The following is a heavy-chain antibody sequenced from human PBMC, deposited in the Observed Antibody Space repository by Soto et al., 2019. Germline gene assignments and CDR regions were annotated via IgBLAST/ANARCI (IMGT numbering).Heavy chain of an antibody. Sequence: SETLSLTCTVSGGSISSYYWSWIRQPPGKGLEWIGYIYYSGSTNYNPSKKSRVTISVDTSKNQFSLKLSSVTAADTAVFYCARRSNYGDSNYFDYWGQGTLVTVSS. D-gene: IGHD4-17*01. CDR1: GGSISSYY. V-gene: IGHV4-59*08. J-gene: IGHJ4*02. CDR2: IYYSGST. CDR3: ARRSNYGDSNYFDY.